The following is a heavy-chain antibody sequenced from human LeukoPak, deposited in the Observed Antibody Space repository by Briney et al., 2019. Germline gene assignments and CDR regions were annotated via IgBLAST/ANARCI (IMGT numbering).Heavy chain of an antibody. CDR3: ARQMATILDGILDY. D-gene: IGHD5-24*01. J-gene: IGHJ4*02. V-gene: IGHV3-21*01. CDR1: GFTFNRYN. CDR2: ISTSSSYI. Sequence: GGSLRLSCAASGFTFNRYNMNWVRRAPGKGLEWVSSISTSSSYIYYADSVKGRFTISRDNSKNTLYLQMNSLKTEDTALYYCARQMATILDGILDYWGQGTLVTVSS.